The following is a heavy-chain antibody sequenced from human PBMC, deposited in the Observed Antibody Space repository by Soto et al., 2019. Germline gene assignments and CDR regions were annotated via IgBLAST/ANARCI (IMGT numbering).Heavy chain of an antibody. J-gene: IGHJ6*02. CDR2: ISYDGSNK. V-gene: IGHV3-30*18. CDR3: AKIAARPYYGMDV. D-gene: IGHD6-6*01. CDR1: GFTFSSYG. Sequence: VGSLRLSCAASGFTFSSYGMHWVRQAPGKGLEWVAVISYDGSNKYYADSVKGRFTISRDNSKNTLYLQMNSLRAEDTAVYYCAKIAARPYYGMDVWGQGTTVTVSS.